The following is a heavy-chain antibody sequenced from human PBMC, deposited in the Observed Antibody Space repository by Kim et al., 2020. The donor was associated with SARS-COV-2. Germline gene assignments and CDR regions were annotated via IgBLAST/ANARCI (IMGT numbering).Heavy chain of an antibody. V-gene: IGHV3-9*01. Sequence: GGSLRLSCAASGFTFGDYAMHWVRQAPGKGLEWVSGISWNSGSIGYADSVKGRFTISRDNAKNSLYLQMNSLRAEDTALYYCAKDLFVDTAMVELDYWGQGTLVTVSS. CDR3: AKDLFVDTAMVELDY. CDR1: GFTFGDYA. CDR2: ISWNSGSI. J-gene: IGHJ4*02. D-gene: IGHD5-18*01.